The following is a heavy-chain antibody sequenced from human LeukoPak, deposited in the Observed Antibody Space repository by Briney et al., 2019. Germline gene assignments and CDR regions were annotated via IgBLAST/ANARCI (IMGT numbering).Heavy chain of an antibody. Sequence: ASVKVSCKASGYTFTSYGISWVRQAPGQGLAWMGWISAYNGNTNYAQKLQGRVTMTTGTPTSTAYMELRSLRSDDTAVYYCARRARANFDYWGQGTLVTVSS. CDR3: ARRARANFDY. V-gene: IGHV1-18*01. J-gene: IGHJ4*02. CDR2: ISAYNGNT. CDR1: GYTFTSYG.